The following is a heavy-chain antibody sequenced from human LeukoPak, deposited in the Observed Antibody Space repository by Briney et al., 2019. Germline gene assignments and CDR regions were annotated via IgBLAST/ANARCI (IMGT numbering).Heavy chain of an antibody. CDR1: GFTFSSYA. CDR2: ISGSGGST. V-gene: IGHV3-23*01. CDR3: ARDSRGYDYVTGYYYYGMDV. D-gene: IGHD5-12*01. J-gene: IGHJ6*02. Sequence: GGSLRLSCAASGFTFSSYAMSWVRQAPGKGLEWVSAISGSGGSTYYADSVKGRFTISRDNSKNTLYLQMNSLRAEDTAVYYCARDSRGYDYVTGYYYYGMDVWGQGTTVTVSS.